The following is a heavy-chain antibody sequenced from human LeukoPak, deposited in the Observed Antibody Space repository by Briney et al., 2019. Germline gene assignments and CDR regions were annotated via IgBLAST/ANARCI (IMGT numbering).Heavy chain of an antibody. J-gene: IGHJ4*02. CDR2: IYSGGGT. Sequence: PGGSLRLSCVASGFTVSSNYINWVRQAPGKGLEWVSVIYSGGGTDYADSVRGRFTISRDNSKNTLYLQMNSLRAEDTAIYYCAKESSDFYFDYWGQGTLVTVSS. V-gene: IGHV3-53*01. CDR1: GFTVSSNY. CDR3: AKESSDFYFDY. D-gene: IGHD6-25*01.